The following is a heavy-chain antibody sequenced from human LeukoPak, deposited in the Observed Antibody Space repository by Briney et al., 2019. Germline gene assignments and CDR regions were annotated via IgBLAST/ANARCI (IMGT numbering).Heavy chain of an antibody. CDR1: GGSISSYY. V-gene: IGHV4-59*01. D-gene: IGHD6-19*01. CDR2: IYYSGST. CDR3: ASFSRYSSGWYGYFDY. Sequence: SETLSLTCTVSGGSISSYYWSWIRQPPGKGLEWIGYIYYSGSTNYNPSLKSRVTISVDTSKNQFSLKLSSATAADTAVYYCASFSRYSSGWYGYFDYWGQGTLVTVSS. J-gene: IGHJ4*02.